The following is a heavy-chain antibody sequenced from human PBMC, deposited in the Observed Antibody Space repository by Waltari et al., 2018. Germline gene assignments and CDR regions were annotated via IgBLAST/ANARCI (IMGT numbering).Heavy chain of an antibody. CDR3: AKSGIAAAGFFDY. CDR1: GFTFSSYG. D-gene: IGHD6-13*01. Sequence: QVQLVESGGGVVQPGRSLRLSCAASGFTFSSYGMHWVRQAPGKGLEWVAVIWYDGSNKYYADSVKGRFTISRDNSKNTLYLQMNSLRAEDTAVYYCAKSGIAAAGFFDYWGQGTLVTVSS. CDR2: IWYDGSNK. V-gene: IGHV3-33*06. J-gene: IGHJ4*02.